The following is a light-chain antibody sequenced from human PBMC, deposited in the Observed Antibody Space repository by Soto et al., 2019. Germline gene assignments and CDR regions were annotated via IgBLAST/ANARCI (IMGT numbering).Light chain of an antibody. CDR2: GAS. V-gene: IGKV3-20*01. J-gene: IGKJ5*01. Sequence: GARSVPAGERATLSCRASQSVSNNYLAWYQKKPGQAPRLLIYGASRGATGFPARFSGSGSGTEFTLTISSLQPDDFATYYCQQYKPYSTFG. CDR1: QSVSNNY. CDR3: QQYKPYST.